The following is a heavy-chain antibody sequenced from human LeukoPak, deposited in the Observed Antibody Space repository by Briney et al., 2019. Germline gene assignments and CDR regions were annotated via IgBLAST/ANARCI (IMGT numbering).Heavy chain of an antibody. CDR3: ARDHRVGATIDAFDI. Sequence: PGGSLRLSCAASGFTFSSYSMNWVSQAPGKWLEWVSSISSSSSYIYYADSVKGRFTISRDNAKNSLYLQMNSLRAEDTAVYYCARDHRVGATIDAFDIWGQGTMVTVSS. V-gene: IGHV3-21*01. D-gene: IGHD1-26*01. J-gene: IGHJ3*02. CDR1: GFTFSSYS. CDR2: ISSSSSYI.